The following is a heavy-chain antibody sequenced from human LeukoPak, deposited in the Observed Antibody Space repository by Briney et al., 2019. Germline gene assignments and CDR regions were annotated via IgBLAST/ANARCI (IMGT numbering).Heavy chain of an antibody. V-gene: IGHV4-30-4*08. CDR2: IYYSGST. CDR1: GGSINDYY. Sequence: SETLSLTCTVSGGSINDYYWSWIRQPPGKGLEWIGYIYYSGSTYYNPSLKSRVTISVDTSKNRFSLKLSSVTAADTAVYYCARDREAAAGYIDYWGQGTLVTVSS. D-gene: IGHD6-13*01. J-gene: IGHJ4*02. CDR3: ARDREAAAGYIDY.